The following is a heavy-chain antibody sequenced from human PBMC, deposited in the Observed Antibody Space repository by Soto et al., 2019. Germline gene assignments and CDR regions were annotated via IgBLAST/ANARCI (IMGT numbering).Heavy chain of an antibody. CDR3: ARNWIDYYGSGSYHDAFDI. D-gene: IGHD3-10*01. CDR2: IKQDGSEK. J-gene: IGHJ3*02. CDR1: GFTFSSYW. V-gene: IGHV3-7*01. Sequence: GGSLRLSCAASGFTFSSYWMSWVRQAPGKGLEWVANIKQDGSEKYYVDSVKGRFTISRDNAKNSLYLQMNGLRAEDTAVYYCARNWIDYYGSGSYHDAFDIWGQGTMVTVSS.